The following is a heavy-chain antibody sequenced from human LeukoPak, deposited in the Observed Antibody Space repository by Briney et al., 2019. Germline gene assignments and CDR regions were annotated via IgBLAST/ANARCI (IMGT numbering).Heavy chain of an antibody. D-gene: IGHD6-19*01. Sequence: GGSLRLSCAASGFTFSSYGMHWVRQVPGKGLEWVALIRYDGSNKYYADSVKGRFTISRDNSKNTLYLQMNSLRAEDTAVYYCAKGYSSGWPRNKWFDPWGQGTLVTVSP. V-gene: IGHV3-30*02. CDR3: AKGYSSGWPRNKWFDP. J-gene: IGHJ5*02. CDR1: GFTFSSYG. CDR2: IRYDGSNK.